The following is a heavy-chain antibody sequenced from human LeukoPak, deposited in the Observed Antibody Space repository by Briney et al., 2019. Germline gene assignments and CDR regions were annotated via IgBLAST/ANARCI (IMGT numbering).Heavy chain of an antibody. CDR3: ARLNMRIAAATAFDI. V-gene: IGHV4-30-2*01. J-gene: IGHJ3*02. Sequence: PSETLSLTCAVSGGSISSGGYSWSWHRQPPGKGLEWIGYNYHSGSNYYNPSLKSRVTISVDKSKKQFSLKLRSLTAADTAVYYCARLNMRIAAATAFDIWGQGTMVTVSS. D-gene: IGHD6-13*01. CDR2: NYHSGSN. CDR1: GGSISSGGYS.